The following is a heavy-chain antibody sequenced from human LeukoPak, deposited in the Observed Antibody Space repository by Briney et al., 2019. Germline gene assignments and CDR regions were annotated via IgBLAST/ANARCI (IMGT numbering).Heavy chain of an antibody. J-gene: IGHJ4*02. Sequence: ASVKVSCKVSGYTLTELSMHWVRQAPGKGLEWMGGFDPEDGETIYAQRFQGRVTTTEDTSTDTAYMELSSLRSEDTAMYYCAALAPTRYSSGWYLSRFDCWGQGTLVTVSS. CDR2: FDPEDGET. V-gene: IGHV1-24*01. CDR1: GYTLTELS. D-gene: IGHD6-19*01. CDR3: AALAPTRYSSGWYLSRFDC.